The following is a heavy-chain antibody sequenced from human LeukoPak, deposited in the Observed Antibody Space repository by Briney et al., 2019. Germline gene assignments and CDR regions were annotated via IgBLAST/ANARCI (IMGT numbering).Heavy chain of an antibody. CDR2: ITDGGSYI. V-gene: IGHV3-21*01. D-gene: IGHD5-24*01. J-gene: IGHJ4*02. CDR3: AKEHNGYNGVFDY. Sequence: GGSLRLSCAASGFIFSTYSMDWVRQAPGKGLERVSSITDGGSYIYYADSVKGRFTISRDNAKNSLYLQMNSLRAEDTAVYYCAKEHNGYNGVFDYWGQGTLVTVSS. CDR1: GFIFSTYS.